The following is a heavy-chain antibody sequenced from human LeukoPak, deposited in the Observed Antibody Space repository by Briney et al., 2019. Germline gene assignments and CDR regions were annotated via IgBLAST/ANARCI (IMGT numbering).Heavy chain of an antibody. D-gene: IGHD2-15*01. CDR2: ISDSGSA. V-gene: IGHV4-59*01. Sequence: PSETLSLTCTVSGGSISRYNWGWIRQSPWKGLEWIGHISDSGSANYNPSLKSRVTISVDTSKNQFSLKLSSVTAADTAVYYCAGTCAGSSCYGVNWFDPWGPGTLVTVSS. CDR1: GGSISRYN. CDR3: AGTCAGSSCYGVNWFDP. J-gene: IGHJ5*02.